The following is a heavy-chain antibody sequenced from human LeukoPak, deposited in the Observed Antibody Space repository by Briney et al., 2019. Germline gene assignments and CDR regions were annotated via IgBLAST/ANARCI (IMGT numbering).Heavy chain of an antibody. CDR3: ARVGEGSGSYSPLFDY. V-gene: IGHV1-2*02. D-gene: IGHD3-10*01. CDR1: GYTFTGYY. J-gene: IGHJ4*02. Sequence: ASVKVSCKPSGYTFTGYYLHWVRQAPGQGLEWMGWINPNSGGTNSAQKFQGRVTMTRDTSISTAYMELSSLRSDDTAVYYCARVGEGSGSYSPLFDYWGQGTLVTVSS. CDR2: INPNSGGT.